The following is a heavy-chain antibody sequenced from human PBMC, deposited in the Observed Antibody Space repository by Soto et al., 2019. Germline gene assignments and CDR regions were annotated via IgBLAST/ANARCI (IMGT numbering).Heavy chain of an antibody. Sequence: QLQLQESGPRLVKPSETLSLTCSVSGGSISSSSYSWGWIRQPPGKGLEWIGTIYYSGSTHYNQSLEGRVAIPADTPNNQLSLRLSSVTAADTAVYYCGRQPGHCGSTTCFGYYSVDVWGQGTTVTVS. D-gene: IGHD2-2*01. CDR2: IYYSGST. J-gene: IGHJ6*02. CDR1: GGSISSSSYS. V-gene: IGHV4-39*01. CDR3: GRQPGHCGSTTCFGYYSVDV.